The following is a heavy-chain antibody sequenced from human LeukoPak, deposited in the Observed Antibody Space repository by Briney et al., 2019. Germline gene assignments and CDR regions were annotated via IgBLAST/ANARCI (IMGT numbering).Heavy chain of an antibody. Sequence: SVKVSCKAFGGTFSRYAISWVRQAPGQGLEWMGGIIPIFGTANYAQKFQGRVTITTDESTSTAYMELSSLRSEDTAVYYCARAEPSPYSSSWRGGVTQFDYWGQGTLVTVSS. CDR1: GGTFSRYA. D-gene: IGHD6-13*01. J-gene: IGHJ4*02. CDR3: ARAEPSPYSSSWRGGVTQFDY. V-gene: IGHV1-69*05. CDR2: IIPIFGTA.